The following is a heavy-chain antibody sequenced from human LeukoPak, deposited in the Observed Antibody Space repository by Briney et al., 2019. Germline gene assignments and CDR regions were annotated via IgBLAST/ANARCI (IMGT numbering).Heavy chain of an antibody. V-gene: IGHV3-21*01. Sequence: GGSLRLSCAASGFTFSTYSMNWVRQAPGKGLEWVSSISSSSSYIYYADSVKGRFTISRDNAKNLLYLQMNSLRAEDTAVYYCAKWDSSGFWSGYTYYFDYWGQGTLVTVSS. D-gene: IGHD3-3*01. CDR3: AKWDSSGFWSGYTYYFDY. CDR2: ISSSSSYI. J-gene: IGHJ4*02. CDR1: GFTFSTYS.